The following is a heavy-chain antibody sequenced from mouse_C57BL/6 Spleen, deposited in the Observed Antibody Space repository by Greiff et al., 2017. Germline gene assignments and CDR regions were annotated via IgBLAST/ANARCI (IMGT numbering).Heavy chain of an antibody. Sequence: EVQVVESGGGLVKPGGSLKLSCAASGFTFSDYGMHWVRQAPEKGLEWVAYISSGSSTIYYADTVKGRFTISRDKAKNTLFLQMTSLRSEDTAMYYCARDDYDRDAMDYWGQGTSVTVSS. CDR2: ISSGSSTI. D-gene: IGHD2-4*01. CDR1: GFTFSDYG. CDR3: ARDDYDRDAMDY. J-gene: IGHJ4*01. V-gene: IGHV5-17*01.